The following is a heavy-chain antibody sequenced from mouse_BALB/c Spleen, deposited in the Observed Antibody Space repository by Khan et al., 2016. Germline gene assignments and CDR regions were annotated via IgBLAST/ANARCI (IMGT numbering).Heavy chain of an antibody. J-gene: IGHJ2*01. Sequence: VQLQESGAELARPGASVKLSCKASGYTFNSYWMQWVKQRPGQGLEWIGAIYPGDGDTRYTQKFKGKATLTADKSSSTAYMQLSSLASEDSAVSYCARGNSYYDYDYWGQGTTLTVSS. CDR1: GYTFNSYW. D-gene: IGHD2-4*01. CDR3: ARGNSYYDYDY. V-gene: IGHV1-87*01. CDR2: IYPGDGDT.